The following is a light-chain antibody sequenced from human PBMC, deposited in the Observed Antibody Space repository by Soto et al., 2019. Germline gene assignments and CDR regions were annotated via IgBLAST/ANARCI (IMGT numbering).Light chain of an antibody. J-gene: IGKJ4*01. V-gene: IGKV1-12*01. CDR3: QQANSFPFT. CDR1: QGICSW. Sequence: DIQMTQSPSSVSASVGDRVTITCRASQGICSWLGWDQQKPGKAPKRLIYAASSLHSGVPSRFSGSGSGTDFTLTISSLQPEDFAAYYCQQANSFPFTFGGGTKVEIK. CDR2: AAS.